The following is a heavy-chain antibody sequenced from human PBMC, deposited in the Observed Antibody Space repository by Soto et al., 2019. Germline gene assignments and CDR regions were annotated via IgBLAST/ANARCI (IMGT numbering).Heavy chain of an antibody. J-gene: IGHJ6*03. Sequence: GGSLRLSCAASGFTFSSYSMNWVRQAPGKGLEWVSSISSSSSYIYYADSVKGRFTISRDNAKNSLYLQMNSLRAEDTAVYYCARVLKYSSSRRTGYYYMDVWGKGTTVTVSS. CDR1: GFTFSSYS. D-gene: IGHD6-13*01. CDR3: ARVLKYSSSRRTGYYYMDV. V-gene: IGHV3-21*01. CDR2: ISSSSSYI.